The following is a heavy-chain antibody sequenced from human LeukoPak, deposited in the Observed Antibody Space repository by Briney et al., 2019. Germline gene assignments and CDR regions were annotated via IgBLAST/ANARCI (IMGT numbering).Heavy chain of an antibody. CDR1: GFTFSDYW. D-gene: IGHD1-26*01. Sequence: GGSLRLSCAASGFTFSDYWMHWVRQAPGKGLEGVARIYSDVRRIKYADSVKGRFTISRDNAKNTLYLQMNALRVEDTAVYYCARVWEPTYYYGMDVWGQGTTVTVSS. CDR2: IYSDVRRI. V-gene: IGHV3-74*03. J-gene: IGHJ6*02. CDR3: ARVWEPTYYYGMDV.